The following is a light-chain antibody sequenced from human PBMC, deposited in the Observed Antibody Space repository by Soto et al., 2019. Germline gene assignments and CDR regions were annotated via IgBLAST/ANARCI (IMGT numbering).Light chain of an antibody. CDR3: SSYTRARTYV. V-gene: IGLV2-14*01. CDR1: SSDIGAYDY. J-gene: IGLJ1*01. Sequence: QSALTQPASLSGSPGQSITISCTGTSSDIGAYDYVSWFQQHPGKAPKLMISEVNNRPSGVSNRFSGSKSGNTASLTISGLQADDEAEYFCSSYTRARTYVFGSGTKVTVL. CDR2: EVN.